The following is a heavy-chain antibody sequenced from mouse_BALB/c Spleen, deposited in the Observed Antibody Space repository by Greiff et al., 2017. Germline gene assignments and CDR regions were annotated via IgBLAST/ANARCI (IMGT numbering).Heavy chain of an antibody. CDR3: ARGDLGYYYAMDY. V-gene: IGHV2-9*02. D-gene: IGHD4-1*01. Sequence: QVQLKESGPGLVAPSQSLSITCTVSGFSLTIYGVHWVRQPPGKGLEWLGVIWAGGSTNYNSALMSRLSISKDNSKSQVFLKMNSLQTDDTAMYYCARGDLGYYYAMDYWGQGTSVTVSS. CDR2: IWAGGST. J-gene: IGHJ4*01. CDR1: GFSLTIYG.